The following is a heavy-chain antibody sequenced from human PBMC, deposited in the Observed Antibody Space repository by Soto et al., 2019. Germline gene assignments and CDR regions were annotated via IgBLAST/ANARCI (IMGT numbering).Heavy chain of an antibody. V-gene: IGHV4-31*03. CDR2: IYYSGST. J-gene: IGHJ3*02. Sequence: QVQLQESGPGLVKPSQTLSLTCTVSGGSISSGGYYWSWIRQHPGKGLGGIGYIYYSGSTYYNPSLKSRVTVSGDTSKNQFSLKLSSVTAADTAVYYFAREEGNGERWLQLAAFDICGHGTMVTVSS. CDR3: AREEGNGERWLQLAAFDI. CDR1: GGSISSGGYY. D-gene: IGHD5-12*01.